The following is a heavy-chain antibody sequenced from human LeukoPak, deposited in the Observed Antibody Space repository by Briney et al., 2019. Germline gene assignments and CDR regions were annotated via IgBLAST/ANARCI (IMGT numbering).Heavy chain of an antibody. J-gene: IGHJ6*02. CDR2: ISAYNGNT. CDR3: ARYCSSTSCPPPYYYYGMDV. D-gene: IGHD2-2*01. CDR1: GYTFTSYG. Sequence: ASVKVSCKASGYTFTSYGISWVRQAPGQGLEWMGWISAYNGNTNYAQKLQGRVTMTTDTSTSTAYMELRSLRSDDTAVYYCARYCSSTSCPPPYYYYGMDVWGQGTTVTVSS. V-gene: IGHV1-18*01.